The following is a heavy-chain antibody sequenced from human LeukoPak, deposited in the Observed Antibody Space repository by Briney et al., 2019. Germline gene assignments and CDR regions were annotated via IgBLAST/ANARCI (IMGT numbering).Heavy chain of an antibody. J-gene: IGHJ4*02. V-gene: IGHV4-39*01. CDR1: GRSISSSSYY. CDR3: GGAVAGTYLGDY. CDR2: IYYSGST. Sequence: SETLSLTCTVSGRSISSSSYYWGWIRQPPVKGLEWTGRIYYSGSTYYNPSLKRRVTISVDTSKTQCSLTLSSVTAADTAVYYCGGAVAGTYLGDYWGQGTLVTVSS. D-gene: IGHD6-19*01.